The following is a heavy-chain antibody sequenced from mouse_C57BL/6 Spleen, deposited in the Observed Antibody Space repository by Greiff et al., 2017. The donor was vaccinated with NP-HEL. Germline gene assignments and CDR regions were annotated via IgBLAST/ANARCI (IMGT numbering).Heavy chain of an antibody. Sequence: EVQLQESGPGLVKPSQSLSLTCSVTGYSITSGYYWNWIRQFPGNKLEWMGYISYDGSNNYNPSLKNRISITRDTSKNQFFLKLNSVTTEDTATYYCARVYYDYSYYFDYWGQGTTLTVSS. CDR3: ARVYYDYSYYFDY. V-gene: IGHV3-6*01. J-gene: IGHJ2*01. D-gene: IGHD2-4*01. CDR2: ISYDGSN. CDR1: GYSITSGYY.